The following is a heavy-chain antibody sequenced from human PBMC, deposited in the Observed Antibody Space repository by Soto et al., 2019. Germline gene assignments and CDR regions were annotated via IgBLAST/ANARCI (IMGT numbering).Heavy chain of an antibody. D-gene: IGHD2-2*01. CDR2: MNPNSGNT. Sequence: QVQLVQSGAEVKKPGASVKVACKASGYTFTSYDINWVRQATGQGLEWMGWMNPNSGNTGYAQKFQGRDTMTRNTSISTDYMVLSSLRSEDTAVYYCARCHLFGYCSSTSCYRNYGMDVWGQGTTVTVSS. CDR1: GYTFTSYD. J-gene: IGHJ6*02. V-gene: IGHV1-8*01. CDR3: ARCHLFGYCSSTSCYRNYGMDV.